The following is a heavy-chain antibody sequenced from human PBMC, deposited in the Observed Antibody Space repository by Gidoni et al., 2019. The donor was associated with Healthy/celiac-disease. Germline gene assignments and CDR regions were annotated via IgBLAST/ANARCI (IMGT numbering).Heavy chain of an antibody. V-gene: IGHV3-23*01. CDR3: AKEPFLLYGYYTPHDY. D-gene: IGHD3-3*01. CDR2: ISGSGGST. CDR1: GFTFSSYA. Sequence: EVQLLESGGGLVQPGGALRLTCAASGFTFSSYAMSWVRQAPGKGLEWVSAISGSGGSTYYADSVKGRFTISRDNSKNTLYLQMNSLRAEDTAVYYCAKEPFLLYGYYTPHDYWGQGTLVTVSS. J-gene: IGHJ4*02.